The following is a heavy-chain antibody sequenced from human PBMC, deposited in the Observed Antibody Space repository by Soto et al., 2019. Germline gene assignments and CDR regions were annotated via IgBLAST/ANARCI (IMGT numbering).Heavy chain of an antibody. CDR1: GYTFTSYG. CDR2: IIPIFGKA. Sequence: SVKVSCKASGYTFTSYGISWVRQAPGQGLEWMGGIIPIFGKANYAQKLQGRVTITADESTSTAYMELSSLRSEDTAVYYCARVGGSSSGWYDYFDYWGQGTLVTVSS. CDR3: ARVGGSSSGWYDYFDY. J-gene: IGHJ4*02. V-gene: IGHV1-69*13. D-gene: IGHD6-19*01.